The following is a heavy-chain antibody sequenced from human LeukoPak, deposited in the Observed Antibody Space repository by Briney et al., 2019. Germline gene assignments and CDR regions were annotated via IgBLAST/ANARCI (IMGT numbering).Heavy chain of an antibody. CDR3: ATGLTYYYDSSGYRHWYFDL. J-gene: IGHJ2*01. D-gene: IGHD3-22*01. CDR2: FDPEDGET. CDR1: GYTLTELS. V-gene: IGHV1-24*01. Sequence: ASVKVSCKVSGYTLTELSMHWVRQAPGKGLEWMGGFDPEDGETIYAQKFQGRVTMTEDTSTDTAYMELSSLRSEDTAVHYCATGLTYYYDSSGYRHWYFDLWGRGTLVTVSS.